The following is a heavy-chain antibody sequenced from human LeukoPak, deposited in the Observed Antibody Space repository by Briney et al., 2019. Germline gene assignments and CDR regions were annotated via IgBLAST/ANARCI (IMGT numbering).Heavy chain of an antibody. J-gene: IGHJ5*02. V-gene: IGHV3-23*01. CDR3: ARLFKVVPDAIHT. D-gene: IGHD2-2*01. CDR1: GFTFSSYA. Sequence: PGETLRLSCAASGFTFSSYAMTWVRQAPGKGLEWVSSISGSCDNTYYADSVKGRFTISRDNSKNTQYLQMNSLRAEDTAVYYCARLFKVVPDAIHTWGQGTLVTVSS. CDR2: ISGSCDNT.